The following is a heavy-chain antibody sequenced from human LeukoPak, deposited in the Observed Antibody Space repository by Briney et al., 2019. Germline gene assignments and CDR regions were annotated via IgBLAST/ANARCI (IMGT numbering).Heavy chain of an antibody. CDR1: GFTFSSYS. CDR3: ARQTTAGFDY. D-gene: IGHD4-17*01. J-gene: IGHJ4*02. V-gene: IGHV3-48*01. Sequence: TGGSLRLSCAASGFTFSSYSMNWVRQAPGKGLEWVSYISSSSSTIYYADSVKGRFTISRDNAKNSLYLHMNSLRAEDTAVYYCARQTTAGFDYWGQGTLVTVSS. CDR2: ISSSSSTI.